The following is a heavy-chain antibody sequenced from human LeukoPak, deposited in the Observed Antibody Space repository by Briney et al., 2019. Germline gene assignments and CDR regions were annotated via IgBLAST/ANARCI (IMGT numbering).Heavy chain of an antibody. CDR3: ARVSNSGIYYHYHSYMDA. CDR2: IYYSGTT. CDR1: GGSVSSGSYY. J-gene: IGHJ6*03. V-gene: IGHV4-61*01. D-gene: IGHD1-26*01. Sequence: SETLSLTCTVSGGSVSSGSYYWSWIRQPPGKGLEWIGYIYYSGTTNYNPSLKSRVTISVDTSKIQFSLKLRSVTAADTAVYYCARVSNSGIYYHYHSYMDAWGKGTTVTVSS.